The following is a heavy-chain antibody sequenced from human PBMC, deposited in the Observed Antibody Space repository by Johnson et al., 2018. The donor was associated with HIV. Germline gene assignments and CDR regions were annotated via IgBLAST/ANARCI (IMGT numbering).Heavy chain of an antibody. J-gene: IGHJ3*02. CDR3: AREYDAFDI. CDR1: GFTFSNAW. CDR2: IKAKTDGETT. Sequence: VQLVESGGGLVKPGGSLRLSCAASGFTFSNAWMTWVRQAPGKGLEWVGRIKAKTDGETTDYAAPVKGRFTISRDNAKNSLYLQMNSLRAEDTAVYYCAREYDAFDIWGQGTMVTVSS. V-gene: IGHV3-15*01.